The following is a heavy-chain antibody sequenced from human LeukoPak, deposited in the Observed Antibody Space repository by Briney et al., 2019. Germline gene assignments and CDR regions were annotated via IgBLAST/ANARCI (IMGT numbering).Heavy chain of an antibody. D-gene: IGHD3-3*01. J-gene: IGHJ4*02. CDR3: ARDSWRGPGVAPSPGTLHPPLH. Sequence: ASVKVSCKGSGYTFTGYYMQWVRQAPGQALEWMGWINPNSGGTNYAQKFQGRVTMTRDTSISTAYMELSRLRSDDTAVYYCARDSWRGPGVAPSPGTLHPPLHWGPRTLVTVSS. CDR1: GYTFTGYY. CDR2: INPNSGGT. V-gene: IGHV1-2*02.